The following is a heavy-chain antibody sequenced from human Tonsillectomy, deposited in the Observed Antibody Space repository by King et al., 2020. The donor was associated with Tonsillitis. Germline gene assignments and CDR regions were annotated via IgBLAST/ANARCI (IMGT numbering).Heavy chain of an antibody. D-gene: IGHD1-26*01. J-gene: IGHJ3*02. V-gene: IGHV2-70D*14. Sequence: FTLKESGPALVKPTQTLTLTCSFSGFSLSTRGMRVNWIRQPPGKALEWLARIDWGDDKFYITSLRNRLTISKDTSKNQVVLTMTNMDPVDTATYYCARAVGATSDAFDIWGQGTMVTVSS. CDR2: IDWGDDK. CDR1: GFSLSTRGMR. CDR3: ARAVGATSDAFDI.